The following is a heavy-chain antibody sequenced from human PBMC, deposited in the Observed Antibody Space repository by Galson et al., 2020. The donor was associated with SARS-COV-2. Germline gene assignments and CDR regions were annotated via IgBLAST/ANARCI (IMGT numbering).Heavy chain of an antibody. J-gene: IGHJ6*02. Sequence: SQASETLSLTCAVYGGSFSGYSWTWTGKPPGKGRGGMGEINISGSPNYNPSLKSRVTISVDTSKNQFPLKLSSVTAADTAVYYCARGRTVTTFFGYAFGMDVWGQGTTVTVSS. V-gene: IGHV4-34*01. D-gene: IGHD4-17*01. CDR3: ARGRTVTTFFGYAFGMDV. CDR1: GGSFSGYS. CDR2: INISGSP.